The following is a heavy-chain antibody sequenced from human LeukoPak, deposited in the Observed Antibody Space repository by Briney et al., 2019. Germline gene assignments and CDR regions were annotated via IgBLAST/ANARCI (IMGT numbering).Heavy chain of an antibody. J-gene: IGHJ4*02. CDR3: ARHVAHSSQIDS. CDR1: GASFTSYH. CDR2: NYPGGTI. Sequence: SETLSLTCAVSGASFTSYHWTWIRQPPRKGLEWIGDNYPGGTIRYNPSLESRVTISVDTSKNQFPLMLNSVTAADTAVYYCARHVAHSSQIDSWGLGTLVTVSS. D-gene: IGHD6-6*01. V-gene: IGHV4-4*09.